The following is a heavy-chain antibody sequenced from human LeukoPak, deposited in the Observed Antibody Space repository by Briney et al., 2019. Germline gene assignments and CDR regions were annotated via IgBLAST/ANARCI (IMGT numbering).Heavy chain of an antibody. Sequence: SETLSLACTVSGGSISSYYWSWIRQPPGKGLERIGYIYYSGSTNYNPSLKIRVTISVDTSKNQFSLKLSSVTAADTAVYYCARHDDYGRAFDIWGQGTMVTVSS. CDR1: GGSISSYY. CDR2: IYYSGST. D-gene: IGHD4-17*01. CDR3: ARHDDYGRAFDI. V-gene: IGHV4-59*08. J-gene: IGHJ3*02.